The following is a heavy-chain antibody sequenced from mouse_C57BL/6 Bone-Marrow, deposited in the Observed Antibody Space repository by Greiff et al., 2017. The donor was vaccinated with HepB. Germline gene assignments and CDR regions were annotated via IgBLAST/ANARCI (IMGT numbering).Heavy chain of an antibody. Sequence: QVQLQQPGAELVKPGASVKLSCKASGYTFTSYWMHWVKQRPGQGLEWIGMIHPNSGSTNYNEKFKSKATLTVDKSSSTAYMQLSSLTSEDSAVYYCARRRDGPEGDYYAMDYWGQGTSVTVSS. V-gene: IGHV1-64*01. CDR2: IHPNSGST. D-gene: IGHD2-3*01. J-gene: IGHJ4*01. CDR3: ARRRDGPEGDYYAMDY. CDR1: GYTFTSYW.